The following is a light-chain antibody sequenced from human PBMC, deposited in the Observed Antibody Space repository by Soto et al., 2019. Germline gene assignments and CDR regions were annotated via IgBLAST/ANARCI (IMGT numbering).Light chain of an antibody. J-gene: IGKJ5*01. CDR3: QQYFNITGT. V-gene: IGKV4-1*01. CDR2: WAS. CDR1: QSVLYSSNNKDY. Sequence: DIVMTQSPDSLAVSLGERVTINCKSSQSVLYSSNNKDYLAWYQQRPGRPPKLLIYWASTRDSGVPDRLSGSGSGTDFTLTISSVQDEDVAVYYGQQYFNITGTLGQGTRLEIX.